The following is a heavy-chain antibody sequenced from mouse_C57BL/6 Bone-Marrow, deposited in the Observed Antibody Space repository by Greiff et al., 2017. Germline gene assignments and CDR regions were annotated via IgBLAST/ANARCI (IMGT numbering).Heavy chain of an antibody. D-gene: IGHD1-1*01. Sequence: VKLVESGAELVRPGTSVKMSCKASGYTFTNYWLGWAKQRPGHGLAWIGDIYPGGGYTNYNEKFKGKATLTADKSSSTAYMQFSSLTSGDSAIYYCARYYGSTLFGYWGQGTTLTVSS. V-gene: IGHV1-63*01. J-gene: IGHJ2*01. CDR1: GYTFTNYW. CDR2: IYPGGGYT. CDR3: ARYYGSTLFGY.